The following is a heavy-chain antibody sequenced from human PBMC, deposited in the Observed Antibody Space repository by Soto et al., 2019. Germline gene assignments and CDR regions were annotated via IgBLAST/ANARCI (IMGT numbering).Heavy chain of an antibody. CDR3: ARGMLEWFSSSQNWFDP. D-gene: IGHD3-3*01. Sequence: SETLSLTCTVSGGSIRSHYWSWIRQPPGKSLEFLGYVYHTGTTNYSPPLKDRVNMLVDTSNNQFSLRLRSVTAADTAIYYCARGMLEWFSSSQNWFDPWGQGTLVTVSS. J-gene: IGHJ5*02. CDR1: GGSIRSHY. CDR2: VYHTGTT. V-gene: IGHV4-59*11.